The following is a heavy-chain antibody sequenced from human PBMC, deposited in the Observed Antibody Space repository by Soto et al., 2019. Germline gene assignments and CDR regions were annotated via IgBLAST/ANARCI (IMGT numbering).Heavy chain of an antibody. CDR1: GFTFSSYS. J-gene: IGHJ4*02. CDR2: ISSSSSTI. Sequence: GGSLRLSCAASGFTFSSYSMNWVRQAPGKGLEWVSYISSSSSTIYYADSVKGRFTISRDNAKNSLYLQMNSLRAEDTAVYYCARDRGTGTINYWGQGTLVTVSS. D-gene: IGHD1-7*01. CDR3: ARDRGTGTINY. V-gene: IGHV3-48*04.